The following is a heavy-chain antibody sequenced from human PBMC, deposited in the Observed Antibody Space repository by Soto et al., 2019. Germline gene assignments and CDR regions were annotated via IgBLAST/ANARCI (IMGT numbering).Heavy chain of an antibody. CDR2: VSDSGEST. CDR3: AKDFSPYSSSHGMDV. Sequence: GGSLRLSCAASGFTCSRFAMSWVRQAPRKGLEWVSGVSDSGESTYYTDSVKGRFTISRDNAKNTLYLQMNSLRAEDTAVYYCAKDFSPYSSSHGMDVWGHGTTVPVSS. CDR1: GFTCSRFA. D-gene: IGHD6-6*01. J-gene: IGHJ6*02. V-gene: IGHV3-23*01.